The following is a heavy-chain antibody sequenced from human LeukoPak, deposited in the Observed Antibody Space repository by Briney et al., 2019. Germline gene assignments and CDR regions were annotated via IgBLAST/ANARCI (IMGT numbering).Heavy chain of an antibody. CDR1: GYTFSRHG. Sequence: GRSLTFSCAASGYTFSRHGIHWVRQAPGKGLEWVAVVWYDGRNRDYADSVKGRFTISKDNSNNMVFLQMDRLRAEDTAVYYCARREDYGDYRWDYWGQGTLVTVSS. V-gene: IGHV3-33*01. D-gene: IGHD4-17*01. CDR3: ARREDYGDYRWDY. CDR2: VWYDGRNR. J-gene: IGHJ4*02.